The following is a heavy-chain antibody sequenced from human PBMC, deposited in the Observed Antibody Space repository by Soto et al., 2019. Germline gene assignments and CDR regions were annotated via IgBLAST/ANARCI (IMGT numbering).Heavy chain of an antibody. Sequence: SVKVSCKASGGTFSRYAISWVRQAPGQGLEWMGGIIPLFGKPNYAQKFQGRVTITADESTSTAYMELSSLRSDDTAVYYCARDATLYDSSGYYYLYWGRGTLVTVSS. V-gene: IGHV1-69*13. CDR2: IIPLFGKP. J-gene: IGHJ4*02. D-gene: IGHD3-22*01. CDR1: GGTFSRYA. CDR3: ARDATLYDSSGYYYLY.